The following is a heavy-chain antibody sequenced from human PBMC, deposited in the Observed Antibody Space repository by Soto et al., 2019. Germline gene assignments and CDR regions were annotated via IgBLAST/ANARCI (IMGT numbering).Heavy chain of an antibody. CDR1: GGSISSGDYY. Sequence: QVQLQESGPGLVKPSQTLSLTCSVSGGSISSGDYYWSWIRQPPGKGLEWIGYIYYSGSTYYNPSLKGRVTISVYTSKNQVSLKLSSVTAADTAVYYCARERPDGARLDPWGQGTLVTVSS. D-gene: IGHD6-6*01. J-gene: IGHJ5*02. V-gene: IGHV4-30-4*01. CDR3: ARERPDGARLDP. CDR2: IYYSGST.